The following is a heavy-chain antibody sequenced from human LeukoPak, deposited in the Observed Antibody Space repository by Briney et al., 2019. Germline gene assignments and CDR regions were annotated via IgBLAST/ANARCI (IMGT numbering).Heavy chain of an antibody. Sequence: GASVKVSCKASGYTFTSYGISWVRQAPGQGLEWMGWISAYNGNTNYAQKLQGRVTITADESTSTAYMELSSLRSEDTAVYYCATQSTDYYGSWSYHFDYWGQGTLVTVSS. J-gene: IGHJ4*02. CDR1: GYTFTSYG. V-gene: IGHV1-18*01. CDR3: ATQSTDYYGSWSYHFDY. D-gene: IGHD3-10*01. CDR2: ISAYNGNT.